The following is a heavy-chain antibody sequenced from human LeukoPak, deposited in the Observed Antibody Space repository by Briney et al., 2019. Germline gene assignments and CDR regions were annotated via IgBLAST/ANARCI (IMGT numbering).Heavy chain of an antibody. CDR3: ARDLGDYYDSSGYYENY. D-gene: IGHD3-22*01. V-gene: IGHV3-48*01. CDR1: GFTFSSYS. CDR2: ISSSSSTI. J-gene: IGHJ4*02. Sequence: GGSLRLSCAASGFTFSSYSMNWVRQAPGKGLEWVSYISSSSSTIYYADSVKGRFTISRDNAKNSLYLQMNSLRAEDTAVYYCARDLGDYYDSSGYYENYWGQGTLVTVSS.